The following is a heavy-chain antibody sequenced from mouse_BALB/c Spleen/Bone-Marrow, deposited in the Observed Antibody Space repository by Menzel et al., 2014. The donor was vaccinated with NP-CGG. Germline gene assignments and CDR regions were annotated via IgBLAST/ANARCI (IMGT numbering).Heavy chain of an antibody. V-gene: IGHV1-63*02. CDR1: GYTFTNYW. D-gene: IGHD4-1*01. CDR3: ARRGTGVDY. CDR2: IYPGGGYT. J-gene: IGHJ2*01. Sequence: VKLMESGAELVRPGTSVKISCKASGYTFTNYWLGWVKQRPGHGLEWIGDIYPGGGYTNYNEKFKGKATLTADTSSSTAYMQLSNLTSEDSAVYFCARRGTGVDYWGQGTTLTVSS.